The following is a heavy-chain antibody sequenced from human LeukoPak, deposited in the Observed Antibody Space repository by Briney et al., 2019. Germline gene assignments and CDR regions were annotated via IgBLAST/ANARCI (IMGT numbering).Heavy chain of an antibody. V-gene: IGHV3-64D*09. J-gene: IGHJ3*02. D-gene: IGHD5-18*01. CDR3: VKERGYSYAPHAFDI. CDR1: GFTFSSFA. Sequence: GGCMRLSCSASGFTFSSFAMHWVRQAPGKGLEYVSTISTNGGSTFYADSVKGRFTISRDNSKNTLYLQVSSLRAEDTAVYYCVKERGYSYAPHAFDIWGQGTMGTVSS. CDR2: ISTNGGST.